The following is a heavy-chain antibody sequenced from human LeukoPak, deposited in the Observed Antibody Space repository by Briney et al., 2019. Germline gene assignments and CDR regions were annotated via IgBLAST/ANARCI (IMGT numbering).Heavy chain of an antibody. D-gene: IGHD6-13*01. V-gene: IGHV3-30-3*01. CDR1: GFTFSSYA. J-gene: IGHJ4*02. Sequence: GGSLRLSCAASGFTFSSYAMHWVRQAPGKRLEWVAVISYDGSNKYYADSVKGRFTISRDNSKNTLYLQMNSLRAEDTAVYYCARGSSSWLDYWGQGTLVTVSS. CDR2: ISYDGSNK. CDR3: ARGSSSWLDY.